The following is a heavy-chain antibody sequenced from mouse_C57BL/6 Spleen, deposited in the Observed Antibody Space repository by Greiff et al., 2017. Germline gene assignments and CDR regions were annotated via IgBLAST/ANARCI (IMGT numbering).Heavy chain of an antibody. CDR3: ARGALASYDGSSY. CDR1: GYTFTSYG. V-gene: IGHV1-81*01. J-gene: IGHJ2*01. CDR2: IYPRSGNT. Sequence: VQLQQSGAELARPGASVKLSCKASGYTFTSYGISWVKQRTGQGLEWIGEIYPRSGNTYYNEKFKGKATLTADKSSSTAYMELRSLTSEDSAVYFCARGALASYDGSSYWGKGTTLTVSS. D-gene: IGHD2-3*01.